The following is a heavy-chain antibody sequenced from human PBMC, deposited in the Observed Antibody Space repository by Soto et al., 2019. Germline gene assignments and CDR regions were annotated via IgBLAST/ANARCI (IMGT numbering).Heavy chain of an antibody. CDR3: ARAPYGDYAPIDY. V-gene: IGHV4-31*03. D-gene: IGHD4-17*01. CDR1: GVSISSGAYY. Sequence: QVQLQESGPGLVEPSQTLSLTCTVSGVSISSGAYYWSWIRQLPGKGLEWIGYIFYSGSTYYNPSLKSRLTISVDTSKNQFSLKLSSVTAADTAVYYCARAPYGDYAPIDYWGQGTLVTVSS. J-gene: IGHJ4*02. CDR2: IFYSGST.